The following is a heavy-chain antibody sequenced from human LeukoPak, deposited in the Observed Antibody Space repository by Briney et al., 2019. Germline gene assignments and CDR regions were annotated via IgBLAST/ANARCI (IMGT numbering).Heavy chain of an antibody. D-gene: IGHD5-24*01. J-gene: IGHJ4*02. CDR2: IYYSGST. CDR1: GDSITSYY. V-gene: IGHV4-59*01. Sequence: SETLSLTCNVSGDSITSYYWSWIRQPPGKGLEWIGHIYYSGSTNYNPSLKSRVTISVDTSKNQFSLKMSSATAADTAVYYCARSRDGYNQNTPLYYWGQGILVTVSS. CDR3: ARSRDGYNQNTPLYY.